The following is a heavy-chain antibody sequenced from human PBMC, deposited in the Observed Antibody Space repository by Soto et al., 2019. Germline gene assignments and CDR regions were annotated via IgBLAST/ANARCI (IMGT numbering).Heavy chain of an antibody. CDR1: GFTFSSYG. CDR2: ISYDGSNK. V-gene: IGHV3-30*18. CDR3: AKDLVDRVGVTAIRYNNYYYCGMDV. D-gene: IGHD2-21*02. J-gene: IGHJ6*02. Sequence: QVQLVESGGGVVQPGRSLRLSCAASGFTFSSYGMHWVRQAPGKGLEWVAVISYDGSNKYYADSVKGRFTISRDNSKNTLYLQMNSLRAEDTAVYYCAKDLVDRVGVTAIRYNNYYYCGMDVWGQGTTVTVSS.